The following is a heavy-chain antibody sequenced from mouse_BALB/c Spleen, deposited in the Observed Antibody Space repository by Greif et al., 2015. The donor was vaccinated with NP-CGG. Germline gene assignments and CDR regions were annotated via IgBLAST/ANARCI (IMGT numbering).Heavy chain of an antibody. V-gene: IGHV5-9-1*01. D-gene: IGHD2-4*01. CDR2: ISSGGSYT. Sequence: EVKLQESGGGLVKPGGSLKLSCAASGFTFSSYAMSWVRQTPEKRLEWVATISSGGSYTYYPDSVKGRFTISRDNAKNTLYLQMSSLRSEDTAMYYCARSWGYDYDEYYYAMDYWGQGTSVTVSS. CDR1: GFTFSSYA. J-gene: IGHJ4*01. CDR3: ARSWGYDYDEYYYAMDY.